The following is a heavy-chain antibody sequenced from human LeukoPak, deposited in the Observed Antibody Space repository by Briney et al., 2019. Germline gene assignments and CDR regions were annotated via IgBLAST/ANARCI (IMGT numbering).Heavy chain of an antibody. CDR3: ARDRKGGRWLQSPDASDI. J-gene: IGHJ3*02. Sequence: GGSLRLSCAASGFTFSSYEMHWVRQAPGKGLEWVSSISSSSSYIYYADSVKGRFTVSRDNAKNSLYLQMNSLRVEDTAVYYCARDRKGGRWLQSPDASDIWGQGTMVTVSS. D-gene: IGHD5-24*01. V-gene: IGHV3-21*01. CDR2: ISSSSSYI. CDR1: GFTFSSYE.